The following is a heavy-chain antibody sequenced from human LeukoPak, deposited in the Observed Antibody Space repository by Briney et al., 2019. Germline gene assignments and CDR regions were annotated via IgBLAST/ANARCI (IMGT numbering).Heavy chain of an antibody. V-gene: IGHV3-11*01. J-gene: IGHJ4*02. CDR2: INSGGSII. CDR3: ARQASGNYFDF. CDR1: GFSFSDYY. D-gene: IGHD3-10*01. Sequence: GGSLRLSCAASGFSFSDYYMSWIRQAPGKGLEWVSYINSGGSIISDADSVKGRFTISRDNAQNSLFLQMNSLRAEDTAVYYCARQASGNYFDFWGQGTLVTVSS.